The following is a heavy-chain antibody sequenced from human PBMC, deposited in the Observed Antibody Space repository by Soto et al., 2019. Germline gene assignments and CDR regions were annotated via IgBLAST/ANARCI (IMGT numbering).Heavy chain of an antibody. CDR1: GGSISSYY. Sequence: SETLSLTCRISGGSISSYYWNWIRPPPGKGLEWIGEINHSGSTNYNPSLKSRVTISVDTSKNQFSLKLSSVTAADTAVYYCARDLGYYDSSGYFDYWGQGTLVTVSS. J-gene: IGHJ4*02. CDR3: ARDLGYYDSSGYFDY. D-gene: IGHD3-22*01. CDR2: INHSGST. V-gene: IGHV4-34*01.